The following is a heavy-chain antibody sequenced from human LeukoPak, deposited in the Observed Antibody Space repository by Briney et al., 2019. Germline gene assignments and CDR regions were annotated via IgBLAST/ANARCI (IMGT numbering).Heavy chain of an antibody. D-gene: IGHD5-18*01. CDR2: ISSSSSTI. V-gene: IGHV3-48*01. Sequence: GGSLRLSCAASGFTFSSYSMNWVRRAPEKGLEWVSYISSSSSTIYYADSVKGRFTISRDNAKNSLYLQMNSLRAEDTAVYYCARDRGYSYGIFDYWGQGTLVTVSS. CDR1: GFTFSSYS. J-gene: IGHJ4*02. CDR3: ARDRGYSYGIFDY.